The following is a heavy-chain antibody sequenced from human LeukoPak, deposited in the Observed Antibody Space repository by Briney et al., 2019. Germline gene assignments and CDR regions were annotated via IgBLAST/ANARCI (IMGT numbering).Heavy chain of an antibody. J-gene: IGHJ6*02. CDR2: IIPIFGTA. CDR1: GGTFSSYA. Sequence: SVKVSCKASGGTFSSYAISWVRQAPGQGLEWMGGIIPIFGTANYAQKFQGRVTITADESTSTAYMGLSSLRSEDTAVYYCAKSGPYYYYGMDVWGQGTTVTVSS. V-gene: IGHV1-69*01. CDR3: AKSGPYYYYGMDV.